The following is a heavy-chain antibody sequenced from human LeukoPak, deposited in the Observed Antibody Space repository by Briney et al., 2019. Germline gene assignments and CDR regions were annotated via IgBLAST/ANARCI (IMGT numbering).Heavy chain of an antibody. CDR1: GFDFNTFA. V-gene: IGHV3-23*01. CDR2: ISASGSRT. CDR3: ARDRSPHYYDSSGYGAFNV. D-gene: IGHD3-22*01. J-gene: IGHJ3*01. Sequence: GGSRRLSCTSSGFDFNTFAMNWVRQAPGKGLEWVSGISASGSRTYYGGAAKGRFTISRDDSKNMLFLVMNNLRAEDTARYFCARDRSPHYYDSSGYGAFNVWGQGTMVTVSS.